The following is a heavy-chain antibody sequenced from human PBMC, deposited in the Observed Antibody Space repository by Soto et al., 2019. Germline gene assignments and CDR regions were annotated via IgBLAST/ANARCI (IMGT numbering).Heavy chain of an antibody. CDR3: ARIPDPAMVTGGYYFDY. CDR1: GFSLSNARMG. J-gene: IGHJ4*02. Sequence: QVTLKESGPVLVKPTETLTLTCTVSGFSLSNARMGVSWIRQPPGKALEWLAHIFSNDEKSYSTSLKSRLTISKDTSKSQVVLTMTNMDPVDTATYYCARIPDPAMVTGGYYFDYWGQGTLVTVSS. V-gene: IGHV2-26*01. CDR2: IFSNDEK. D-gene: IGHD5-18*01.